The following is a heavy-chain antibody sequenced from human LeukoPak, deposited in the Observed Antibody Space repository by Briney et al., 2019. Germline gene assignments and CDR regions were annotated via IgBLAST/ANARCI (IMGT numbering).Heavy chain of an antibody. V-gene: IGHV1-69*05. CDR3: ASSRRGLPPHDDAFDI. D-gene: IGHD5/OR15-5a*01. CDR2: IIPIFGTA. J-gene: IGHJ3*02. Sequence: ASVKVSCKASGGTFSSYAISWVRQAPGQGLEWMGGIIPIFGTANYAQKFQGRVTITTDESTSTDYMELSSLRSEDTAVYYCASSRRGLPPHDDAFDIWGQGTMVTVSS. CDR1: GGTFSSYA.